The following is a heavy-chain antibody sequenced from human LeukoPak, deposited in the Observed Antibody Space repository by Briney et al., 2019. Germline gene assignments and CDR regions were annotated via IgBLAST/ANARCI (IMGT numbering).Heavy chain of an antibody. J-gene: IGHJ5*02. V-gene: IGHV1-2*06. CDR2: INPNSGGT. Sequence: ASVKVSCKASGYTFTGYYMHWVRQAPGQGLEWMGRINPNSGGTNYAQKFQGRVTMTRDTSISTAYMELSRLRSDDTAVYYCARGAAAGSNWFDPWGQGTLVTVSS. CDR3: ARGAAAGSNWFDP. CDR1: GYTFTGYY. D-gene: IGHD6-13*01.